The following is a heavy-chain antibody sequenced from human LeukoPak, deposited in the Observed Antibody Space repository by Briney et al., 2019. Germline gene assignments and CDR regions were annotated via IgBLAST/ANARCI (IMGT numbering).Heavy chain of an antibody. J-gene: IGHJ4*02. CDR1: GFTFSSYW. CDR2: IRYDGGDQ. Sequence: GGSLRLSCAASGFTFSSYWMHWVRQAPGKGLEWVTYIRYDGGDQYYADSVKGRFTISRDNAKNTLYLQMNSLRAEDTAVYYCATQVTTRWDYWGQGTLVTVSS. CDR3: ATQVTTRWDY. V-gene: IGHV3-30*02. D-gene: IGHD4-17*01.